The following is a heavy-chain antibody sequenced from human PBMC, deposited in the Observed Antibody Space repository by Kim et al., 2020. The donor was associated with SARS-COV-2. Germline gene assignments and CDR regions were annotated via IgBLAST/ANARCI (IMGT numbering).Heavy chain of an antibody. CDR2: INPSGGST. Sequence: ASVKVSCKASGYTFTSYYMHWVRQAPGQGLEWMGIINPSGGSTSYAQKFQGRVTMTRDTSTSTVYMELSSLRSEDTAVYYCARESVVGATFRAFDIWGQGTMVTVSS. V-gene: IGHV1-46*01. CDR3: ARESVVGATFRAFDI. J-gene: IGHJ3*02. CDR1: GYTFTSYY. D-gene: IGHD1-26*01.